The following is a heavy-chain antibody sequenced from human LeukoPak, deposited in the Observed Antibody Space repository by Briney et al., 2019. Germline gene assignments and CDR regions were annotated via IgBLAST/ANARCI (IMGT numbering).Heavy chain of an antibody. Sequence: SGGSLRLSCAASGFTVSSNYMSWVRQAPGKGLEWVSVIYSGTARTYYADSVKGRFTISRDNSKNTLYLQMNSLRAADTAVYYCARDGPNDYGDYSYSYYGMDVWGQGTTVTVSS. D-gene: IGHD4-17*01. CDR2: IYSGTART. V-gene: IGHV3-53*01. CDR1: GFTVSSNY. J-gene: IGHJ6*02. CDR3: ARDGPNDYGDYSYSYYGMDV.